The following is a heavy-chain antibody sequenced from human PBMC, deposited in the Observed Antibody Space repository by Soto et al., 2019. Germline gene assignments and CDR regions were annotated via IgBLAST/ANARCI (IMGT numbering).Heavy chain of an antibody. CDR3: TKNVNGDIVAQF. V-gene: IGHV3-23*05. CDR2: STTSVDTT. CDR1: GFGFSNYA. D-gene: IGHD5-12*01. Sequence: GGSLRLSCAASGFGFSNYAMSWDRQAPGKGLEWRSTSTTSVDTTFYVEPVEGRFTTSRDDSKNTLYLQMNSLTAEDTATYYCTKNVNGDIVAQFWAQGTPVNLS. J-gene: IGHJ4*03.